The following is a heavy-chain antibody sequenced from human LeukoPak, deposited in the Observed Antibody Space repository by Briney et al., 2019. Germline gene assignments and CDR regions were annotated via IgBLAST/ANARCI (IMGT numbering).Heavy chain of an antibody. Sequence: PSETLSLTCTVSGGSISSGDYYWSWIRQPPGKGLEWIGYIYYSGSTYYNPSLKSRVTMSVDTSKNQLSLKLNSVTAADTAVYYCARGEGSRLPFDYWGQGILVTVSS. CDR3: ARGEGSRLPFDY. CDR2: IYYSGST. V-gene: IGHV4-30-4*08. CDR1: GGSISSGDYY. J-gene: IGHJ4*02.